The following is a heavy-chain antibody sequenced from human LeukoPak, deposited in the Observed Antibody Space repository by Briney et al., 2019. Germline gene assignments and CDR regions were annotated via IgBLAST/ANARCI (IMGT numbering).Heavy chain of an antibody. CDR1: GFTFSNAW. CDR3: TADFWSGYSYFDY. D-gene: IGHD3-3*01. J-gene: IGHJ4*02. Sequence: GGSLRLSCAASGFTFSNAWMSWVRQAPGKGLEWVGRIKSKTDGGTTDYAAPVKGRFTISRDDSKNTLYLQMNSLKTEDTAVYYCTADFWSGYSYFDYWGQGTLVTVSS. V-gene: IGHV3-15*01. CDR2: IKSKTDGGTT.